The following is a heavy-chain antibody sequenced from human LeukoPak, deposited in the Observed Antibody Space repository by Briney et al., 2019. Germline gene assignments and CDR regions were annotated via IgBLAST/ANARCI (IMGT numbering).Heavy chain of an antibody. Sequence: PGGSLRLPCAASGFTFSNFAMIWVRQAPGKGLEWVSAISGSGDKTHYADSVKGRFTISRDNSKSVLYMQLNNLRLEDTAVYYCGEGHWGRGTLVTVSS. CDR3: GEGH. CDR1: GFTFSNFA. J-gene: IGHJ4*02. CDR2: ISGSGDKT. V-gene: IGHV3-23*01.